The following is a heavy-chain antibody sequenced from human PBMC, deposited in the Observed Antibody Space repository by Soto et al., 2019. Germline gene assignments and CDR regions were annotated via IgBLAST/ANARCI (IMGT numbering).Heavy chain of an antibody. V-gene: IGHV3-73*01. CDR1: GFTFSDST. CDR2: IRSKANAYAT. D-gene: IGHD3-3*01. Sequence: DVQLVESGGGLVQPGGSLKLFCVVSGFTFSDSTIHWVRQASGKGLEWVGRIRSKANAYATVEAASVRGRFTISRDDSMNTAYLQMNSLKTEDTAVYFCTRQWLLWGPFDYWGQGAQVTVSS. J-gene: IGHJ4*02. CDR3: TRQWLLWGPFDY.